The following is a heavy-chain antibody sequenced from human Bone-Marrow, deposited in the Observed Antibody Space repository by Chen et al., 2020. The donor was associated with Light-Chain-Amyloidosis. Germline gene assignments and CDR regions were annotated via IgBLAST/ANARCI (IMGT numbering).Heavy chain of an antibody. CDR3: ARMSFFETSDALDV. Sequence: QVTVKESGPALVKPTQTLTLTCTFSGFSLSSNGMRLNWIRQPPGKALEWLARIDWDGDKYYTPSLETRLTISKDPPKNQVVLTMTNMDPVDTATYYCARMSFFETSDALDVWGQGTMITVSS. CDR2: IDWDGDK. CDR1: GFSLSSNGMR. J-gene: IGHJ3*01. V-gene: IGHV2-70*04. D-gene: IGHD3-9*01.